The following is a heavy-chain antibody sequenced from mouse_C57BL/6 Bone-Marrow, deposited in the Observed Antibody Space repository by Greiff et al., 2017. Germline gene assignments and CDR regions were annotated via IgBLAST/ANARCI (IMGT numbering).Heavy chain of an antibody. V-gene: IGHV1-69*01. CDR1: GYTFTSYW. Sequence: QVQLQQPGAELVMPGASVKLSCKASGYTFTSYWMHWVKQRPGQGLEWIGEIDPSDSYTNYNQKFKGKSTLTVDKSSSTAYMQLSSLTSEDSAVYYWARDGLSYWGQGTSGTGSS. CDR3: ARDGLSY. J-gene: IGHJ4*01. D-gene: IGHD1-1*02. CDR2: IDPSDSYT.